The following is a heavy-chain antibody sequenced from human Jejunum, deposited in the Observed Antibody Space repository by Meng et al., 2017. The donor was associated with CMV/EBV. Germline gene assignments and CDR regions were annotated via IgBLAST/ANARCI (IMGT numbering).Heavy chain of an antibody. CDR1: VSTKDVT. J-gene: IGHJ3*02. D-gene: IGHD6-6*01. CDR3: VTRSKFNLVWSSDI. CDR2: TYYRSKWYN. Sequence: VSTKDVTWCWIRQSPSGGLQWLSRTYYRSKWYNDYAQSVKGRISVTPDTSKNQFSLELNSVSPANAAVYYCVTRSKFNLVWSSDIWGQGTTVTVSS. V-gene: IGHV6-1*01.